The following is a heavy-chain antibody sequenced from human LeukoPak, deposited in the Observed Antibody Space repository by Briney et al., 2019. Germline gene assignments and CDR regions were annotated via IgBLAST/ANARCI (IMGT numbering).Heavy chain of an antibody. Sequence: GASLKVHCKASGYTFTTHGISWVRPSPGQGLESMGWISAYNGNTNYAQKLQGRVTMTTDTSTSTAYMELRSLRSDDTAVYYCARDSDFWSGYYYNWFDPWGQGTLVTVCS. CDR1: GYTFTTHG. CDR3: ARDSDFWSGYYYNWFDP. CDR2: ISAYNGNT. D-gene: IGHD3-3*01. V-gene: IGHV1-18*01. J-gene: IGHJ5*02.